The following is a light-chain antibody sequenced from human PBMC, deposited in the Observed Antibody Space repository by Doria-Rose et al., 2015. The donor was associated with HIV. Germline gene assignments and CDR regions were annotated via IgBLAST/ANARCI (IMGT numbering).Light chain of an antibody. Sequence: EIVLTQSPETLSVSPGESATLSCRASQSVSTDLAWYQHKPGRAPRLLIWGASTRATGIPARFSGSGSGTEFTLTISSLQSEDFAIYFCHQYNNWPTFGQGTRLDIK. V-gene: IGKV3-15*01. CDR3: HQYNNWPT. CDR1: QSVSTD. J-gene: IGKJ5*01. CDR2: GAS.